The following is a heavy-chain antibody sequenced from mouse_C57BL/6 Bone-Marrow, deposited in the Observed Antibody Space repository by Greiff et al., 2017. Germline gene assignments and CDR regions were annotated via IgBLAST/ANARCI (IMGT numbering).Heavy chain of an antibody. CDR2: IYPGDGDT. CDR3: ARWDYGSGYRYFDV. D-gene: IGHD1-1*01. J-gene: IGHJ1*03. CDR1: GYAFSSYW. V-gene: IGHV1-80*01. Sequence: QVQLQQSGAELVKPGASVKISCKASGYAFSSYWMNWVKQRPGKGLEWIGQIYPGDGDTNYNGKFKGKATLTADKSSSTAYMQLSSLTSEDSAVYFCARWDYGSGYRYFDVWGTGTTVTVSS.